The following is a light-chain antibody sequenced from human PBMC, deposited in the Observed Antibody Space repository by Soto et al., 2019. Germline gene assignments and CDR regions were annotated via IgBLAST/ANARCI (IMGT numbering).Light chain of an antibody. V-gene: IGKV3-20*01. CDR3: QQYSDLPRT. CDR1: QSVSNNY. Sequence: EIVLTQSPGTLSLSPGERATLSCRASQSVSNNYLARYQQKPGQAPSLLIYGASSRATGIPDRFSGSGSGTDFTLTISRLEPEDFAVYYCQQYSDLPRTFGQGTRV. J-gene: IGKJ1*01. CDR2: GAS.